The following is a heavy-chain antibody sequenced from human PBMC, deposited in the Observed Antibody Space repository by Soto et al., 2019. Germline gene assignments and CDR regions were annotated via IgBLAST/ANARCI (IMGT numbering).Heavy chain of an antibody. CDR1: GFTFSSYA. Sequence: GGSLRLSCAASGFTFSSYAMSWVRQAPGKGLEWVSAISGSGGSTYYADSVKGRFTISRDNSKNTLYLQMNSLRAEDTAVYYCAKDPHSDFWSGHYFDYWGQGTLVTVSS. CDR2: ISGSGGST. V-gene: IGHV3-23*01. CDR3: AKDPHSDFWSGHYFDY. J-gene: IGHJ4*02. D-gene: IGHD3-3*01.